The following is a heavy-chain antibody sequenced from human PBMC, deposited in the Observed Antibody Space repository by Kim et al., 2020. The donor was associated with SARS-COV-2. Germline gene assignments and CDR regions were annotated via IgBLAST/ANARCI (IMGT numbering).Heavy chain of an antibody. J-gene: IGHJ4*02. CDR3: ARDQVVQQLAA. CDR2: I. Sequence: IDYADSVKVRFPIARDNAKNSLYLQMNSLRAEDTAVYYCARDQVVQQLAAWGQGTLVTVSS. D-gene: IGHD6-13*01. V-gene: IGHV3-21*01.